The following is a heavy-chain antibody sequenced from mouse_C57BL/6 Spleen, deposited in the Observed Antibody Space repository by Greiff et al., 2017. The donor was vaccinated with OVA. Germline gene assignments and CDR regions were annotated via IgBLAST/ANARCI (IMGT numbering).Heavy chain of an antibody. CDR1: GYTFTDYY. J-gene: IGHJ2*01. V-gene: IGHV1-75*01. CDR3: ARRYGSSYYFDY. D-gene: IGHD1-1*01. CDR2: IFPGSGST. Sequence: VKVVESGPELVKPGASVKISCKASGYTFTDYYINWVKQRPGQGLEWIGWIFPGSGSTYYNEKFKGKATLTVDKSSSTAYMLLSSLTSEDSAVYFCARRYGSSYYFDYWGQGTTLTVSS.